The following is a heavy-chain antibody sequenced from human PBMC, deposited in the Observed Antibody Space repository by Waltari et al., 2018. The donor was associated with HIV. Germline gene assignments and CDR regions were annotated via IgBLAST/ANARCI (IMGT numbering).Heavy chain of an antibody. CDR3: ARDGGSPPNRWFDP. J-gene: IGHJ5*02. CDR1: GFSFRSYS. Sequence: EVHLVESGGGLVKRGGSLRLSCAASGFSFRSYSMNWVRQAPGKGLEWVSSISSSSNFIYYADSVKGRFTISRDNAKNSLYLQMNSLRAEDTAVYYCARDGGSPPNRWFDPWGQGTLVTVSS. D-gene: IGHD1-26*01. CDR2: ISSSSNFI. V-gene: IGHV3-21*01.